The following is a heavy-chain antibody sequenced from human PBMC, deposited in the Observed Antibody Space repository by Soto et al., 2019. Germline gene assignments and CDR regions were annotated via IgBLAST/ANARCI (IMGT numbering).Heavy chain of an antibody. CDR2: ITTSGGNT. J-gene: IGHJ6*03. D-gene: IGHD2-8*01. CDR1: GFTFSTYA. CDR3: AGRYCTNGVCYTNYYYYIDV. Sequence: EVQLLESGGGLVQPGGSLRLSCAASGFTFSTYAMSWVRQAPGKGLEWVSTITTSGGNTYYADSVQGRFTISRDNSKNTLYLHMNSLRAEDTAVYYCAGRYCTNGVCYTNYYYYIDVWGKGTTVTVSS. V-gene: IGHV3-23*01.